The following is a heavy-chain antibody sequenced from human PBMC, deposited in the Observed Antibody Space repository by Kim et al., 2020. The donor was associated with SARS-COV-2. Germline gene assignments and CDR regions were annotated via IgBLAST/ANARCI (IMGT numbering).Heavy chain of an antibody. V-gene: IGHV4-34*01. CDR3: ARVSGLLLWFGEFNWFDP. J-gene: IGHJ5*02. CDR2: INHSGST. CDR1: GGSFSGYY. D-gene: IGHD3-10*01. Sequence: SDTLSLTCAVYGGSFSGYYWSWIRQPPGKGLEWIGEINHSGSTNYNPSLKSRVTISVDTSKNQFSLKLSSVTAADTAVYYCARVSGLLLWFGEFNWFDPWGQGTLVTVSS.